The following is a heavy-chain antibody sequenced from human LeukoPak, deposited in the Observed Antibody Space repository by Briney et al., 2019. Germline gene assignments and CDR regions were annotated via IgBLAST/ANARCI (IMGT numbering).Heavy chain of an antibody. D-gene: IGHD5-12*01. CDR2: IKEDGSEK. J-gene: IGHJ4*02. V-gene: IGHV3-7*05. CDR3: ARDFTSRVATTSLG. Sequence: PGGSLRLSCAASGFTFSSYWMSWVRQAPGKGLEWVANIKEDGSEKYYVDSVKGRFTISRDNAKNSLYLQMNSLRAEDTAVYYCARDFTSRVATTSLGWGQGTLVTVSS. CDR1: GFTFSSYW.